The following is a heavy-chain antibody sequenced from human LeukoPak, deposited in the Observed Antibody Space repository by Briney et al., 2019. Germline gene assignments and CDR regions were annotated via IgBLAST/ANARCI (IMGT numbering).Heavy chain of an antibody. J-gene: IGHJ4*02. CDR3: ARDTTPEGFDY. V-gene: IGHV3-30-3*01. CDR2: ISYDGSNK. CDR1: GFTFSSYA. D-gene: IGHD1-14*01. Sequence: GGSLRLSCAASGFTFSSYAMHWVRQAPGKGLEWVAVISYDGSNKYYADSVKGRFTISRDNSKNTLYLQMNSLRAEDTAVYYYARDTTPEGFDYWGQGTLVTVSS.